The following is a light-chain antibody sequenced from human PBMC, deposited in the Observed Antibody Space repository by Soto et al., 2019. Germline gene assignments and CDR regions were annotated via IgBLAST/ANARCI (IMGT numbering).Light chain of an antibody. CDR2: GAS. V-gene: IGKV3-20*01. Sequence: EILLTQSPGTLSLSPGESGTLSCRAGQALSSSSLAWYQQKPGQAPRLLIYGASTRASSIPDRFSGGGSGTDFTLTISRLEPEDFAVYYCHQYGSSPLTFGGGTKVEI. J-gene: IGKJ4*01. CDR1: QALSSSS. CDR3: HQYGSSPLT.